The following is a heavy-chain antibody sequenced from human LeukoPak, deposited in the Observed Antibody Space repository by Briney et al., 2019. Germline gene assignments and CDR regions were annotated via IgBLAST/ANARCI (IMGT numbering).Heavy chain of an antibody. CDR1: GYTFTGYY. CDR3: AREEYYYDSSGYYFKLDY. J-gene: IGHJ4*02. D-gene: IGHD3-22*01. V-gene: IGHV1-46*01. CDR2: INPSGGST. Sequence: ASVKVSCKASGYTFTGYYMHWVRQAPGQGLEWMGIINPSGGSTSYAQKFQGRVTMTRDMSTSTVYMELSSLRSEDTAVYYCAREEYYYDSSGYYFKLDYWGQGTLVTVSS.